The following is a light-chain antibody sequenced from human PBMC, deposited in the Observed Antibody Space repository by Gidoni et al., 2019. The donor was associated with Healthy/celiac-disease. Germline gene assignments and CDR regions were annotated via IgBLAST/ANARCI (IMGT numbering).Light chain of an antibody. CDR2: WAS. Sequence: VMTSSPASLAASLGERATFNCKSSQSVLYSANNKNYLAWYQRKPGQPPKLLIFWASIRDSGVPDRFSGSGSGTDFTLTINSLQAEDVAIYYCLQYLHAPRTFGQGTMVEI. V-gene: IGKV4-1*01. J-gene: IGKJ1*01. CDR1: QSVLYSANNKNY. CDR3: LQYLHAPRT.